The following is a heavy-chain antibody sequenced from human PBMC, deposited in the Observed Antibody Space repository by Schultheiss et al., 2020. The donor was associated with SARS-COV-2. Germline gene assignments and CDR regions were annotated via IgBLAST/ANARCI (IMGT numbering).Heavy chain of an antibody. V-gene: IGHV1-8*02. CDR3: ARDEEWELLRGSHFDY. J-gene: IGHJ4*02. CDR2: MNPNSGNT. Sequence: ASVKVSCKASGYTFTGYYMHWVRQATGQGLEWMGWMNPNSGNTGYAQKFQGRVTMTRNTSISTAYMELRSLRSDDTAVYYCARDEEWELLRGSHFDYWGQGTLVTVSS. D-gene: IGHD1-26*01. CDR1: GYTFTGYY.